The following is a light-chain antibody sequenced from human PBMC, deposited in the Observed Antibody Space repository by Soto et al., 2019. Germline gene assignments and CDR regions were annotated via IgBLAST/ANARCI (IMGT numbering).Light chain of an antibody. J-gene: IGKJ5*01. V-gene: IGKV3-20*01. CDR2: GTS. Sequence: EVVLTQSPSTLSLSRGERATLSCRASERIYSAYLGWYQQKPGQAPRLLIYGTSSRATGIPDRFSGSGSGTDFTLTISRLEPEDFAVYYCQQYGNSPITFGQGTLLEVK. CDR3: QQYGNSPIT. CDR1: ERIYSAY.